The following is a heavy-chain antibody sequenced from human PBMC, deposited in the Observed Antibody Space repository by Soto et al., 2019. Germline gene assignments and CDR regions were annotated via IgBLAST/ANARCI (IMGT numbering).Heavy chain of an antibody. V-gene: IGHV3-7*04. CDR1: GLTFSSYW. D-gene: IGHD3-22*01. J-gene: IGHJ6*02. Sequence: GGSLRLSCAASGLTFSSYWMSWVRQAPGKGLEWVANIKQDGSEKFYVDSVKGRFTISRDNAKNSLYLQMNSLRAEDTAVYYCARFYYDSSGYLPSPYYYYYGMDVWGQGT. CDR2: IKQDGSEK. CDR3: ARFYYDSSGYLPSPYYYYYGMDV.